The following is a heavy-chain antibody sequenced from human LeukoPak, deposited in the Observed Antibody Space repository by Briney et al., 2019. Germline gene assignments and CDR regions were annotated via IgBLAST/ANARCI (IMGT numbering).Heavy chain of an antibody. V-gene: IGHV4-39*01. CDR2: IYVSGTT. CDR3: ATRVGGSYHY. Sequence: SETLSLTCTVSGGSISSSSYFWGWVRRPPGKVLEWIGIIYVSGTTYYNPSLKSRATISVDTSKSQFSLKLSSVTAADTAVYYCATRVGGSYHYWGQGTLVDVSS. J-gene: IGHJ4*02. D-gene: IGHD3-10*01. CDR1: GGSISSSSYF.